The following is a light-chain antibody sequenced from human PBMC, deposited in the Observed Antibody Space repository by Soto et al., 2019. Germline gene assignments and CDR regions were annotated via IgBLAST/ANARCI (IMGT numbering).Light chain of an antibody. J-gene: IGKJ1*01. V-gene: IGKV3-20*01. CDR2: GAS. CDR1: QNVSSSY. Sequence: EIVLTQSPGTLSLSPGERATLSCRASQNVSSSYLAWYQQKPGQAPRLLIYGASSRATGIPDRFSGSGSGTDFTLTISRLEPEDFAVYYCQQYTSSTWTFGQGTKVEIK. CDR3: QQYTSSTWT.